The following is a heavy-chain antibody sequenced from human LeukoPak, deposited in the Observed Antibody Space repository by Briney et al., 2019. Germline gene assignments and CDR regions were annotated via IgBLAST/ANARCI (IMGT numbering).Heavy chain of an antibody. Sequence: GRSLRLSCAASGFSFSSYGMHWVRQAPGKGLEWVALIWYDGSTKYYADSVKGRFTISRDNSKNTLYLQMNSLRAEDTAVYYCARDDVDTGTGPGPDWGQGTPVTVSS. CDR3: ARDDVDTGTGPGPD. J-gene: IGHJ4*02. CDR1: GFSFSSYG. CDR2: IWYDGSTK. D-gene: IGHD5-18*01. V-gene: IGHV3-33*01.